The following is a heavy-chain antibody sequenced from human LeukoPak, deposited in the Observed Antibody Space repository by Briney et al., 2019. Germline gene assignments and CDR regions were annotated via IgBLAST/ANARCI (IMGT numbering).Heavy chain of an antibody. V-gene: IGHV4-30-2*01. J-gene: IGHJ2*01. CDR2: IYHSGST. CDR3: ARARNPKPRQRGKEYFDL. CDR1: GGSISSGGYS. Sequence: SQTLSLTCAVSGGSISSGGYSWGWLRQPPGKGLEWLGYIYHSGSTYYNPSLKSRVTISVDRSKNQFSLKLSSVTAEDTAVYYCARARNPKPRQRGKEYFDLWGRGTLVTVSS. D-gene: IGHD1-14*01.